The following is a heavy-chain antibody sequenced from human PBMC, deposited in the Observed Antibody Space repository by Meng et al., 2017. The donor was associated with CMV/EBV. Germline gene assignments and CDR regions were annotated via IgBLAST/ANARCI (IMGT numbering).Heavy chain of an antibody. V-gene: IGHV3-9*01. CDR1: GFTFDDYA. Sequence: SLKISCAASGFTFDDYAMHWVRQAPGKGLEWVSGISWNSGSIGYADSVKGRFTISRDSAKNSLYLQMNSLRAEDTALYYCAKDVSREFRWWFPFYYYGMDVWGQGTTVTVSS. D-gene: IGHD2-15*01. J-gene: IGHJ6*02. CDR2: ISWNSGSI. CDR3: AKDVSREFRWWFPFYYYGMDV.